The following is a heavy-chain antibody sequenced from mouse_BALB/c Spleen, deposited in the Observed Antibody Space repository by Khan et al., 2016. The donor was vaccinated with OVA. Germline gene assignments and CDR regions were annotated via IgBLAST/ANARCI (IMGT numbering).Heavy chain of an antibody. J-gene: IGHJ2*01. D-gene: IGHD2-4*01. Sequence: VQLKQSGAELVKPGASVKLSCTASGFKIIDTYMHWVKQRPEQGLDWIGRIDPANGNTKYDPKFQGKASITADTSSNTAYLQLSSLTSEDTAVFYCALIYYDNDSYFNNWGQGTTLTVSS. CDR3: ALIYYDNDSYFNN. CDR1: GFKIIDTY. V-gene: IGHV14-3*02. CDR2: IDPANGNT.